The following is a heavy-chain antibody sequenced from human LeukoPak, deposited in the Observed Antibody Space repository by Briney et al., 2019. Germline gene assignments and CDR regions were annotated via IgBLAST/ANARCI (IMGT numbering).Heavy chain of an antibody. D-gene: IGHD6-13*01. Sequence: PGGSLRLSCVASGITFSNYAVSWVRQAPEKGLDWVSVISGSAHKIRYADSVKGRFTISRDNSKNTLYLQMNSLRAEDTAVYYCAREGASSSFGYWGQGTLVTVSS. CDR3: AREGASSSFGY. V-gene: IGHV3-23*01. CDR1: GITFSNYA. J-gene: IGHJ4*02. CDR2: ISGSAHKI.